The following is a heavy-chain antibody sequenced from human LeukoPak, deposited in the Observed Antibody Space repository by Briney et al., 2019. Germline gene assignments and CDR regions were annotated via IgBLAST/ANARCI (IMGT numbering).Heavy chain of an antibody. CDR2: INAGNGNT. CDR3: AREGETNSELPSY. CDR1: GYTFSNYG. D-gene: IGHD3-16*01. Sequence: WASVKVSCKASGYTFSNYGFSWVRQAPGQGLEWMGWINAGNGNTKYSQKFQGRVTITRDTSASTAYMELSSLRSEDTAVYYCAREGETNSELPSYWGQGTLVTVSS. J-gene: IGHJ4*02. V-gene: IGHV1-3*01.